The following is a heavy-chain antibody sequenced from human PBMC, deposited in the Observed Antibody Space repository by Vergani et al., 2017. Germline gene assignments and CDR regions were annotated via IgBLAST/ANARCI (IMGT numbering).Heavy chain of an antibody. CDR1: GGSISSYY. CDR3: ARLYYDFWSDYGMDV. J-gene: IGHJ6*02. V-gene: IGHV4-4*09. CDR2: IYTSGST. Sequence: QVQLQESGPGLVKPSETLSLTCTVSGGSISSYYWSWIRQPPGKGLEWIGYIYTSGSTNYNPSLKSRVTISVDTSKNQFSLKLSSVTAADTAVYYCARLYYDFWSDYGMDVWGQGTTVTVSS. D-gene: IGHD3-3*01.